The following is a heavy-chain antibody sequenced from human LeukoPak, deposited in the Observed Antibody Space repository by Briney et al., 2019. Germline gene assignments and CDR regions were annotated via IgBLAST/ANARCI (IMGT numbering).Heavy chain of an antibody. CDR2: ISSSSSYI. CDR3: ARGKYSSGWYPIGSDY. CDR1: GFTFSSYS. J-gene: IGHJ4*02. D-gene: IGHD6-19*01. V-gene: IGHV3-21*01. Sequence: PVGSLRLSCAASGFTFSSYSMNWVRQAPGKGLEWVSSISSSSSYIYYADSVKGRFTISRDNAKNSLYLQMNSLRAEDTAVYYCARGKYSSGWYPIGSDYWGQGTLVTVSS.